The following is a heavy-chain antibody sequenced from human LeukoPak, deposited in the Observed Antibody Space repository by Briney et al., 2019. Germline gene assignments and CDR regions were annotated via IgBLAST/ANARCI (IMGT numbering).Heavy chain of an antibody. J-gene: IGHJ4*02. CDR3: ARADLKYYYDSSGYQSGY. CDR1: GFTFSSYW. D-gene: IGHD3-22*01. CDR2: INSDGSSK. V-gene: IGHV3-74*01. Sequence: GGSLRLSCAASGFTFSSYWMHWVRQAPGKGLEWVSRINSDGSSKNYADSVKGRFTISRDKAKNTLYLQMNSLRAADTAVYYCARADLKYYYDSSGYQSGYWGQGTLVTVSS.